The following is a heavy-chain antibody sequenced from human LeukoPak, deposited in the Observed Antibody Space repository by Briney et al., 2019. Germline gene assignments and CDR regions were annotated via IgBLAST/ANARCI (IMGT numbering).Heavy chain of an antibody. J-gene: IGHJ3*02. V-gene: IGHV3-9*03. Sequence: GGSLRLSCAASGFTFDDYAMHWVRQAPGKGLEWVSGISWNSGSIGYADSVKGRFTISRDNAKNSPYLQMNSLRAEDMALYYCAKAVAGTFDAFDIWGQGTMVTVSS. CDR3: AKAVAGTFDAFDI. CDR2: ISWNSGSI. D-gene: IGHD6-19*01. CDR1: GFTFDDYA.